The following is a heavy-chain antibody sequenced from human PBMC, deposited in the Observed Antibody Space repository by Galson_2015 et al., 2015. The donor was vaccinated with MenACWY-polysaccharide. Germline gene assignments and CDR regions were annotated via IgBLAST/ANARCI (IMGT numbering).Heavy chain of an antibody. CDR3: ATNRGYDTFDH. D-gene: IGHD2-2*01. V-gene: IGHV3-7*03. Sequence: SLRLSCAASGFTFSSYWMSWVRQAPGKGLEWVAHIKRDESEKYYVDSVKGRFAISRDNSKNSLYLQMNSLRAEDTAVYSCATNRGYDTFDHWGQGALVIVSS. CDR1: GFTFSSYW. CDR2: IKRDESEK. J-gene: IGHJ4*02.